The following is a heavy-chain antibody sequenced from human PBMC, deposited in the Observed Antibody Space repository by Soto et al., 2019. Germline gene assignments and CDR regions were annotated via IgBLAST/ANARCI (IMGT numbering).Heavy chain of an antibody. D-gene: IGHD3-10*01. CDR2: ISGSGGST. Sequence: GGSLRLSCAASGFTFSSYAMSWVRQAPGKGLEWVSAISGSGGSTYYADSVKGRFTISRDNSKNTLYLQMNSLRAEDTAVYYCAKASGGSGRYYSYYYGVDVWGQGTTVTVSS. CDR1: GFTFSSYA. J-gene: IGHJ6*02. V-gene: IGHV3-23*01. CDR3: AKASGGSGRYYSYYYGVDV.